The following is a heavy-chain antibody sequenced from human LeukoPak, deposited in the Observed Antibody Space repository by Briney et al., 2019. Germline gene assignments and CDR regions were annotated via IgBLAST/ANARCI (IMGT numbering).Heavy chain of an antibody. J-gene: IGHJ5*02. V-gene: IGHV4-59*01. CDR2: IYYSGST. D-gene: IGHD3-10*01. Sequence: SETLSLTCTVSGGSISSYYWSWIRQPPGKGLEWIGYIYYSGSTNYNPSLKSRVTISVDTSKNQFSLKLSSVTAAVTAVYYCAREGGPTYYYGSGPKYNWFDPWGQGTLVTVSS. CDR3: AREGGPTYYYGSGPKYNWFDP. CDR1: GGSISSYY.